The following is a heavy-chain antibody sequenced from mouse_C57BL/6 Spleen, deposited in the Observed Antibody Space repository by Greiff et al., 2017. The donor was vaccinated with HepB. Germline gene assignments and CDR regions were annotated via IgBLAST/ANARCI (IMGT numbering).Heavy chain of an antibody. Sequence: EVKLMESGGGLVKPGGSLKLSCAASGFTFSSYAMSWVRQTPEKRLEWVATISDGGSYTYYPDNVKGRFTISRDNAKNNLYLQMSHLRSEDTAMYYCARDGYSDWFAYWGQGTLVTVSA. CDR2: ISDGGSYT. CDR1: GFTFSSYA. J-gene: IGHJ3*01. D-gene: IGHD2-3*01. V-gene: IGHV5-4*01. CDR3: ARDGYSDWFAY.